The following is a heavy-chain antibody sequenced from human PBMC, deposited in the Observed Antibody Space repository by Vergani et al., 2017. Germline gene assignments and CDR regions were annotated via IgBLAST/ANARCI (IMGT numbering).Heavy chain of an antibody. CDR3: ARVYGSGKETPETDY. D-gene: IGHD3-10*01. Sequence: VQLVESGGGLVKTGGSLRLSCAASGFTFSSYSMNWVRQAPGKGLEWIGEINHSGSTNYNPSLKSRVTISVDTSKNQFSLKLSSVTAADTAVYYCARVYGSGKETPETDYWGQGTLVTVSS. CDR2: INHSGST. J-gene: IGHJ4*02. CDR1: GFTFSSYS. V-gene: IGHV4-34*01.